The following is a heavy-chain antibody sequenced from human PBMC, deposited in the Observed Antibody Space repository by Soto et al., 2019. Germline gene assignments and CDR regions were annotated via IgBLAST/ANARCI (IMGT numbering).Heavy chain of an antibody. D-gene: IGHD4-17*01. CDR1: GYSFTRYL. Sequence: GESLNISCKGSGYSFTRYLIGWVRQMPGKGLEWMGVIYPGDSDTRYSPSFQGQVTISADKSISTAYLQWSSLKASDTAMYYCAKTTVIDAFDIWGQGTMVTVS. J-gene: IGHJ3*02. CDR2: IYPGDSDT. V-gene: IGHV5-51*01. CDR3: AKTTVIDAFDI.